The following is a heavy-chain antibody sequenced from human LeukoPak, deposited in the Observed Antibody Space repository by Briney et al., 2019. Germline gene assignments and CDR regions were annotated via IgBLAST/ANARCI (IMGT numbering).Heavy chain of an antibody. CDR3: ARELATYCSGGSCPFDP. CDR2: IYYSGST. D-gene: IGHD2-15*01. V-gene: IGHV4-59*01. CDR1: GGSISSYY. J-gene: IGHJ5*02. Sequence: PSETLSLTCTVSGGSISSYYWSWIRPPPGKGLEWIGYIYYSGSTNYNPSLKSRVTISVDTSKNQFTLKLSSVTAADTAVYYCARELATYCSGGSCPFDPWGQGTLVTVSS.